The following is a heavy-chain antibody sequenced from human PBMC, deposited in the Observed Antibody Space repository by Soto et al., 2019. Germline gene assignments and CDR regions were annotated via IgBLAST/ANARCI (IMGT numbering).Heavy chain of an antibody. CDR1: GGTFSSYA. V-gene: IGHV1-69*01. D-gene: IGHD1-26*01. Sequence: QVQLVQSGAEVKKPGSSVMVSCKASGGTFSSYAISWVRQAPGQGLEWMGGIIPIFGPANYAQKFQGRVTNAADESTSTAYRELGSLRSEDTAVYYCGRGGAVGARPLMDYWGQGTLVTVSS. CDR2: IIPIFGPA. CDR3: GRGGAVGARPLMDY. J-gene: IGHJ4*02.